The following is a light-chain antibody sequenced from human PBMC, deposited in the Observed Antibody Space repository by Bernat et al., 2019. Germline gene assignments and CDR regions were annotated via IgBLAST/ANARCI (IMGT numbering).Light chain of an antibody. J-gene: IGLJ2*01. Sequence: QSALTQPRSVSGSPGQSVTISCTGTSSDVGGYNFVSWYQQHPGIAPKLIISDVSKRPSGVPDRFSGSKSGITASLTISGLQADDEADYYCCSYAGSYTLLFGGGTKLTVL. V-gene: IGLV2-11*01. CDR3: CSYAGSYTLL. CDR1: SSDVGGYNF. CDR2: DVS.